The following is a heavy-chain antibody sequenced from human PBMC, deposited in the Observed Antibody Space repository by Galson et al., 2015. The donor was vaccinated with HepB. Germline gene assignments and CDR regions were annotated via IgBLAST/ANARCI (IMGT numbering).Heavy chain of an antibody. CDR1: GFSFSSYA. D-gene: IGHD6-19*01. V-gene: IGHV3-30*04. Sequence: SLRLSCAASGFSFSSYAMHWVRQAPGKGLEWVAVISYDGSNKYYADSVKGRFTISRDNSKNTLYLQMNSLRAEDTAVYYCARRIAVAGTPAEYFQHWGQGTLVTVSS. CDR2: ISYDGSNK. CDR3: ARRIAVAGTPAEYFQH. J-gene: IGHJ1*01.